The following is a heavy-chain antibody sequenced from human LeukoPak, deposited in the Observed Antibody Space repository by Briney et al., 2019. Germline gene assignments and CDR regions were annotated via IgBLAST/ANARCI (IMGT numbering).Heavy chain of an antibody. D-gene: IGHD3-9*01. CDR3: ASSTWLVIDY. J-gene: IGHJ4*02. V-gene: IGHV4-34*01. CDR2: INHSGST. CDR1: GGSFSGYY. Sequence: PSATLSLTCAVYGGSFSGYYWSWIRQPPGKGLEWIGEINHSGSTNYNPSIKSRVTISVATSKNQFSLKLSSVTAADTAVYYCASSTWLVIDYWGQGTLVTVSS.